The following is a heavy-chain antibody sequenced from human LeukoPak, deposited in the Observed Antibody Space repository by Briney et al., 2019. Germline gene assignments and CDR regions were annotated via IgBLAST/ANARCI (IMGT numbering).Heavy chain of an antibody. CDR2: IYTSGST. J-gene: IGHJ4*02. Sequence: PSETLSLTCTVSGGSISSSPYYWGWIRQPAGKGLEWIGRIYTSGSTNYNPSLKSRVTMSVDTSKNQFSLKLSSVTAADTAVYYCSRDFRYSGSYGVFDYWGQGTLVTVSS. V-gene: IGHV4-61*02. D-gene: IGHD1-26*01. CDR1: GGSISSSPYY. CDR3: SRDFRYSGSYGVFDY.